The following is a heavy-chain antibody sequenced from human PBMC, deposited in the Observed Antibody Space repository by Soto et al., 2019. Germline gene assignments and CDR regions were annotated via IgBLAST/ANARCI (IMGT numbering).Heavy chain of an antibody. Sequence: QVQLQQWGAGLLKPSETLSLTCAVYGGSFSGYYWSWIRQPPGKGLEWIGEINHSGSTNYNPSLKSRVTRSVDPSKNQFSLKLSSVTAADTAVYYCARGGLWFGDRWFDPWGQGTLVSVSS. CDR2: INHSGST. V-gene: IGHV4-34*01. CDR1: GGSFSGYY. D-gene: IGHD3-10*01. CDR3: ARGGLWFGDRWFDP. J-gene: IGHJ5*02.